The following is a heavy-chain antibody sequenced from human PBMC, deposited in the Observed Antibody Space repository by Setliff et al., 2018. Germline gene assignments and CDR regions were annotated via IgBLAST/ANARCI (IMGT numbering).Heavy chain of an antibody. Sequence: SVKVSCKASGGSFRSDGVSWVRQAPGQGFEWVGRIIPILGITNYAQRFQGRVTITADDSTSTIYMDVSSLRAKDTATYYCAGTGAYCAGDCSISWGQGTLVTVSS. CDR1: GGSFRSDG. J-gene: IGHJ5*02. CDR3: AGTGAYCAGDCSIS. CDR2: IIPILGIT. V-gene: IGHV1-69*13. D-gene: IGHD2-21*02.